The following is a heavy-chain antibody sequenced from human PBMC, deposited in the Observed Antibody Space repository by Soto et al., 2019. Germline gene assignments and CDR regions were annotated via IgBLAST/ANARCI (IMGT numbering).Heavy chain of an antibody. D-gene: IGHD2-15*01. CDR2: IYHSVNT. J-gene: IGHJ6*04. CDR1: GGSITHYY. CDR3: ARDLNVVLTVTGAPGGMDV. V-gene: IGHV4-59*01. Sequence: QEQLQESGPGLVKPSETLSLTCAVSGGSITHYYWAWIRQPPGQGLEWIGHIYHSVNTKYNPSLKGRVTILMDTSKRQFSRNLSSVTEADMACYYCARDLNVVLTVTGAPGGMDVWGRGTTVTVSS.